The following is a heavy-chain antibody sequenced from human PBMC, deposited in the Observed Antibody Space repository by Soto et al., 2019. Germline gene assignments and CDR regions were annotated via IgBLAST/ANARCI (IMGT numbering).Heavy chain of an antibody. CDR2: INHSGNT. CDR3: ARVGIAAAGTIRRYYYYGMDV. J-gene: IGHJ6*02. CDR1: GGSFSGYY. Sequence: PSETLSLTCAVYGGSFSGYYWSWIRQPPGKGLEWIGEINHSGNTNYNPSLKSRVTISVDTSKNQFSLKLSSVTAADTAVYYCARVGIAAAGTIRRYYYYGMDVWGQGTTVTVSS. D-gene: IGHD6-13*01. V-gene: IGHV4-34*01.